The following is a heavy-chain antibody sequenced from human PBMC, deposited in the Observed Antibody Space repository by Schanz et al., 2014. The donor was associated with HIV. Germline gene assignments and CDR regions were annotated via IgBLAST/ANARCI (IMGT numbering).Heavy chain of an antibody. CDR2: IYRGGIT. CDR1: GFTFSSYW. Sequence: EVQLVESGGGLVQPGGSLRLPWAASGFTFSSYWMSWVGQAPGKGLEWVSIIYRGGITNYADSVKGRFTVSRDNSKNTLYLQMNSLRAEDTAVYFCTRGRFLERGGMDVWGQGTAVTVSS. CDR3: TRGRFLERGGMDV. D-gene: IGHD3-3*01. J-gene: IGHJ6*02. V-gene: IGHV3-66*01.